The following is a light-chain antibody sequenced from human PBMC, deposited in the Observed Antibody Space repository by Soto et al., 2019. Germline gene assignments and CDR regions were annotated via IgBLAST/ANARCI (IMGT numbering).Light chain of an antibody. Sequence: EIVLTHSPATLSLSPGEGATLSCRASQSVGRYLAWHQQKPGQAPRLVMYDVSSRASGIPARFSGSGSGTDFTLTISSVEPEDFAVYYCHHRSSWPLTFGGGTKVEIK. CDR2: DVS. CDR3: HHRSSWPLT. CDR1: QSVGRY. J-gene: IGKJ4*01. V-gene: IGKV3-11*01.